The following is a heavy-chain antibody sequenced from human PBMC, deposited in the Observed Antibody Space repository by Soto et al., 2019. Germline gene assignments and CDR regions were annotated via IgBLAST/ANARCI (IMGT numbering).Heavy chain of an antibody. V-gene: IGHV6-1*01. Sequence: SQTLSLTFAISGDSVSSNSAAWNWIRQSPSRGLEWLGRAYYRSKWYNDYAVSVKSRITINPDTSKNQFSLQLNSVTPEDTAVYYCARDSRAAAGTRFCWFDPWGQGTLVTVSS. CDR1: GDSVSSNSAA. CDR2: AYYRSKWYN. D-gene: IGHD6-13*01. J-gene: IGHJ5*02. CDR3: ARDSRAAAGTRFCWFDP.